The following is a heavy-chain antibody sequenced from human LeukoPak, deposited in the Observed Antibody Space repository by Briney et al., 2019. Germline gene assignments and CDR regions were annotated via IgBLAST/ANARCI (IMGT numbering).Heavy chain of an antibody. Sequence: RGGSLRLSCAASGFTFSSYAMRWVRQAPGEGREWVSAISGSGGSTYYAASVKGRFTISRDTSKNTLYLQMNTLRAEDTAVYYCAKDVTRDGYNPFDYWGQGTLVTVSS. CDR3: AKDVTRDGYNPFDY. D-gene: IGHD5-24*01. CDR2: ISGSGGST. J-gene: IGHJ4*02. V-gene: IGHV3-23*01. CDR1: GFTFSSYA.